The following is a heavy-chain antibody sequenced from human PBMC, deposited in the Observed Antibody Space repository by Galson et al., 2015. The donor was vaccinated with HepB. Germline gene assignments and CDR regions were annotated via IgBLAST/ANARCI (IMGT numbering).Heavy chain of an antibody. Sequence: SLRLSCAASGFTFSSYSMNWVRQAPGKGLEWVSYISSSSSTIYYADSVKGRFTISRDNSKNTLYLQMNSLRAEDTAVYYCAKTRNQVWGSYRHYCFDYWGQGTLVTVSS. CDR2: ISSSSSTI. V-gene: IGHV3-48*01. CDR1: GFTFSSYS. D-gene: IGHD3-16*02. CDR3: AKTRNQVWGSYRHYCFDY. J-gene: IGHJ4*01.